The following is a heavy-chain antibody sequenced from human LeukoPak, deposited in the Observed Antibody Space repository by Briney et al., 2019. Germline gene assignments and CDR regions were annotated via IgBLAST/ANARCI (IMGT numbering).Heavy chain of an antibody. Sequence: GGSLRLSCTTSGFTFGDYVMSWVRQAPGKGLEWVGFIRSKPYGGTTEYAASVKGRFTILRDDSKSIAYLQMNSLKTEDTAVYYCTSGSASGTGSGYWGQGTLVTVSS. J-gene: IGHJ4*02. CDR2: IRSKPYGGTT. CDR1: GFTFGDYV. CDR3: TSGSASGTGSGY. V-gene: IGHV3-49*04. D-gene: IGHD6-13*01.